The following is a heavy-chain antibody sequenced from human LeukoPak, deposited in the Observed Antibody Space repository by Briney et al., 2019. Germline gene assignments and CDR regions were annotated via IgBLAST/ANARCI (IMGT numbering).Heavy chain of an antibody. D-gene: IGHD1-26*01. CDR1: GFTFSSYW. Sequence: PGGSLRLSCTSSGFTFSSYWMSWVRQAPGKGPEWVAHIKENGNEQYYADSVKGRFTISRDNAKKSLCLQMNSLRAEDTALYYCAKDRGVLGPTYFDIWGQGILVTVSS. J-gene: IGHJ4*02. V-gene: IGHV3-7*01. CDR2: IKENGNEQ. CDR3: AKDRGVLGPTYFDI.